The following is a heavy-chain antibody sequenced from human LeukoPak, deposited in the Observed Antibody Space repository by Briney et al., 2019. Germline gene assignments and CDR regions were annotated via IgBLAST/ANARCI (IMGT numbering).Heavy chain of an antibody. V-gene: IGHV4-34*01. CDR3: ARHRRWSTDAFDI. CDR2: INHSGST. Sequence: SETLSLTCAVYGGSFSGYYWSWIRQPPGKGLEWIGEINHSGSTNYNPSLKSRVTISVDTSKNQFSLKLSSVTAADTAVYYCARHRRWSTDAFDIWGQGTMVTVSS. J-gene: IGHJ3*02. CDR1: GGSFSGYY. D-gene: IGHD4-23*01.